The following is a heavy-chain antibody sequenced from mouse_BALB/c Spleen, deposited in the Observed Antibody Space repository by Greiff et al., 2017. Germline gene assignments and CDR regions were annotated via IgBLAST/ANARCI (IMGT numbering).Heavy chain of an antibody. Sequence: LVESAAELARPGASVKMSCKASGYTFTSYTMHWVKQRPGQGLEWIGYINPSSGYTEYNQKFKDKTTLTADKSSSTAYMQLSSLTSEDSAVYYCARCRDPGVMGYWGQGTSVTVSS. J-gene: IGHJ4*01. V-gene: IGHV1-4*02. CDR3: ARCRDPGVMGY. CDR2: INPSSGYT. CDR1: GYTFTSYT.